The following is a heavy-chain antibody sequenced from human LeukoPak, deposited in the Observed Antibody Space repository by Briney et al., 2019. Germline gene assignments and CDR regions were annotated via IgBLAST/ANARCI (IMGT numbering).Heavy chain of an antibody. CDR3: AKRGDYLWDY. J-gene: IGHJ4*02. V-gene: IGHV4-34*01. D-gene: IGHD3-16*01. Sequence: KASETLSLTCAVYGGFFSGYYWSWIRQPPGKGLEWIGEINHSGSTNYNPSLKSRVTMSIDKSNNQFSLNLNSVTAADTAVYYCAKRGDYLWDYWGQGTLVTVSS. CDR1: GGFFSGYY. CDR2: INHSGST.